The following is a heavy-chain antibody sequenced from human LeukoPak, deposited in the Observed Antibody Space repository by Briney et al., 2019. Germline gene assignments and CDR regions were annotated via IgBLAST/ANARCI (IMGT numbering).Heavy chain of an antibody. V-gene: IGHV3-30*18. D-gene: IGHD2-2*01. CDR1: GVTFSSYG. CDR3: AKDQGYEEAMTRGYFDY. CDR2: ISYDGSNK. J-gene: IGHJ4*02. Sequence: PGGSLRLSCAASGVTFSSYGMHWVRQAPGKGLEWVADISYDGSNKYYADSVKGRFTISRDNSKNTLFLQMNSLRAEDTAVYYCAKDQGYEEAMTRGYFDYWGQGTLVTVSS.